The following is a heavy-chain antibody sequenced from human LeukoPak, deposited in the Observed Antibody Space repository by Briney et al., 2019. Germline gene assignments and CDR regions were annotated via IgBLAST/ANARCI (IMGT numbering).Heavy chain of an antibody. CDR2: IYSGGST. V-gene: IGHV3-66*01. CDR3: ARMIAVAGIFFDY. J-gene: IGHJ4*02. CDR1: GFTFSNYW. Sequence: GGSLRLSCAASGFTFSNYWMSWVRQAPGKGLEWVSVIYSGGSTYYADSVKGRFTISRDNSKNTLYLQMNSLRAEDTAVYYCARMIAVAGIFFDYWGQGTLVTVSS. D-gene: IGHD6-19*01.